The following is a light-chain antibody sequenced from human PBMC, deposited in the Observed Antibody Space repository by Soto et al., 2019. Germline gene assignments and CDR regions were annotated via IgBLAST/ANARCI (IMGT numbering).Light chain of an antibody. CDR1: QSVSSN. CDR3: QQYNNWPPIT. CDR2: GAS. J-gene: IGKJ5*01. V-gene: IGKV3-15*01. Sequence: PVERATLSCRSSQSVSSNLAWYQQKPGQAPRLLIYGASTRATGIPARFSGSGSGTEFTLTISSLQSENFAVYYCQQYNNWPPITFGQGTRLEIK.